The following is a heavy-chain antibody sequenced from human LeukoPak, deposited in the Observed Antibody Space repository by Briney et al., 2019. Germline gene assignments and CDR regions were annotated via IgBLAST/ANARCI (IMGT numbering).Heavy chain of an antibody. CDR1: GFTFSNYW. J-gene: IGHJ4*02. CDR2: INRDGSTT. Sequence: GGSLRLSCAASGFTFSNYWVPWVRQAPGKGLVWVSRINRDGSTTNYADSVKGRFTVSRDNAKNTLNLQMNSLRAEDTAVYYCARDKKSGESSEIDYWGQGTLVTVSS. CDR3: ARDKKSGESSEIDY. V-gene: IGHV3-74*01. D-gene: IGHD3-10*01.